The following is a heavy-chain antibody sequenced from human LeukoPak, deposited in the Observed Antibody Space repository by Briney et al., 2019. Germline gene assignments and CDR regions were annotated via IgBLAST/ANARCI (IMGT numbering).Heavy chain of an antibody. V-gene: IGHV4-61*02. CDR1: GDSISSGSYY. CDR2: IYTSGST. Sequence: SETLSLTCTVSGDSISSGSYYWSWIRQPAGKGLEWTGRIYTSGSTNYNPSLKSRVTISVDTSKNQFSLKLSSVTAADTAVYYCARSEDYYDSSGHAFDFWGQGTLVTVSS. J-gene: IGHJ4*02. CDR3: ARSEDYYDSSGHAFDF. D-gene: IGHD3-22*01.